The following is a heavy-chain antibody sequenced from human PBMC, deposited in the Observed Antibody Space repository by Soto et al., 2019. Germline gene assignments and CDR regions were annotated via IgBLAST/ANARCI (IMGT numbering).Heavy chain of an antibody. V-gene: IGHV1-18*04. D-gene: IGHD3-3*01. CDR1: GYTFSGYS. Sequence: QVVLEQSGGEVKKPGASVKVSCKASGYTFSGYSITWVRQAPGQGLEWMGRISGYNGNTNYARTLRGRLTLTTDTPTSTAYMELGSLTPDDTAFYYCARDVFGGGAPPCPDMDVWGQGTTVTVPS. CDR2: ISGYNGNT. J-gene: IGHJ6*02. CDR3: ARDVFGGGAPPCPDMDV.